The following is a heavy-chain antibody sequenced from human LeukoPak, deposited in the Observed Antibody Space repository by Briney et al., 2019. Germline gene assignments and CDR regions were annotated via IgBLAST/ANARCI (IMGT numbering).Heavy chain of an antibody. CDR2: ISYDGSNK. Sequence: GGSLRLSCAAPGFTFSSYAMHWVRQAPGKGLEWVAGISYDGSNKYYADSVKGRFTISRDNSKNTLYLQMNSLRAEDTAVYYCARDRVWFGSSWQLDYWGRGTLVTVSS. J-gene: IGHJ4*02. CDR1: GFTFSSYA. D-gene: IGHD6-13*01. CDR3: ARDRVWFGSSWQLDY. V-gene: IGHV3-30-3*01.